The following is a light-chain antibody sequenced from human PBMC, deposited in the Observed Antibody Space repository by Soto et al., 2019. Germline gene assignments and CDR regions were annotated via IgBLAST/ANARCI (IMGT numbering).Light chain of an antibody. CDR1: QSVLYSPNNKNF. CDR2: WAS. CDR3: QQARRFPIT. Sequence: DIVMTQSPDSLAVSLGERATINCKSSQSVLYSPNNKNFLAWYQQKPGQPPKLLIYWASTRESGVPDRFSGSGSGTDFSLTISSLQPEDFAVYYCQQARRFPITFGQGTRLEIK. J-gene: IGKJ5*01. V-gene: IGKV4-1*01.